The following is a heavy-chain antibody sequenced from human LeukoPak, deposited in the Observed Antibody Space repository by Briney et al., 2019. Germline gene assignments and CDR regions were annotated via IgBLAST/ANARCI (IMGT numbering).Heavy chain of an antibody. Sequence: GRSLRLSCAASGFTFSSYGMHWVRQAPGKGLEWVAVIWYDGSNKYYADSVKGRFTISRDNSKNTLYLQMNSLRAEDTAVYYCARDPCSGGSCYLDYWGQATLVTVSS. CDR3: ARDPCSGGSCYLDY. J-gene: IGHJ4*02. D-gene: IGHD2-15*01. CDR1: GFTFSSYG. CDR2: IWYDGSNK. V-gene: IGHV3-33*01.